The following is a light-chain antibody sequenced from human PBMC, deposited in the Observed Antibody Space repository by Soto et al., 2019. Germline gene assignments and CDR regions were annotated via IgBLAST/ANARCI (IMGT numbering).Light chain of an antibody. CDR2: DAS. J-gene: IGKJ1*01. V-gene: IGKV3-11*01. CDR3: QQRSDWWT. CDR1: QSVDNF. Sequence: EIVLTQSPGTLSLSPGERATLSCRASQSVDNFLAWYQQKPGQTPRLLIYDASNRATGIPARFSGSGSGTDFTLTISSLEPEDFAVYYCQQRSDWWTFGQGTQVEI.